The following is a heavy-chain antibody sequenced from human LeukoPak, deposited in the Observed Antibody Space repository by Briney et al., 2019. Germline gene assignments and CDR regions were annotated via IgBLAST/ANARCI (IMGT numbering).Heavy chain of an antibody. V-gene: IGHV3-23*01. D-gene: IGHD1-26*01. CDR2: ISGSGGST. CDR1: GFTFSSYA. CDR3: SKDSSRIVGATNFDY. J-gene: IGHJ4*02. Sequence: PGGSLRLSCAASGFTFSSYAMSWVRQAPGKGLEWVSAISGSGGSTYYADSVKGRFTISRDNSKNTLYLQMNSLRAEDTAVYYCSKDSSRIVGATNFDYWGQGTLVTVSS.